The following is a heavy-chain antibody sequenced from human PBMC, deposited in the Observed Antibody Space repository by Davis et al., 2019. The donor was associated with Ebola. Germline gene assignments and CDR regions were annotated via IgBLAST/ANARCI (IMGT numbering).Heavy chain of an antibody. CDR1: GFTFSDYY. V-gene: IGHV3-11*01. J-gene: IGHJ4*02. D-gene: IGHD1-1*01. CDR2: ISSSGSTI. CDR3: VRENWYYFDS. Sequence: GESLKISCAASGFTFSDYYMSWIRQAPGKGLEWVSYISSSGSTIYYADSVKGRFTISRDNAKNSLYLQMNSLRAEDTAMYYCVRENWYYFDSWGPGTLVTVFS.